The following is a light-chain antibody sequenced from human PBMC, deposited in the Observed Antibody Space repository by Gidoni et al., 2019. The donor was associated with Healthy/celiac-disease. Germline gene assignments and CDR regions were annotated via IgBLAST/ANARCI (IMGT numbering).Light chain of an antibody. CDR1: SGDVGGYDY. CDR2: EVS. CDR3: SSYTSSSTLV. V-gene: IGLV2-14*01. J-gene: IGLJ2*01. Sequence: QSALTQPASVSGARGRSISLSCTGTSGDVGGYDYVSWYQHHPGKAPKLMIYEVSYRPSGVSTRFSGSKSGNTASLTISGLQAEDEADYYCSSYTSSSTLVFGGGTKLTVL.